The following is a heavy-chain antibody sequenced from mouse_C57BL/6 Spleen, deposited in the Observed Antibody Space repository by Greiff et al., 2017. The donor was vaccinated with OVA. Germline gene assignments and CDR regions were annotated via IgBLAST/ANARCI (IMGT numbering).Heavy chain of an antibody. D-gene: IGHD1-1*01. J-gene: IGHJ4*01. V-gene: IGHV1-72*01. Sequence: QVQLQQPGAELVKPGASVKLSCKASGYTFTSYWMHWVKQRPGRGLEWIGRIDPNSGGTKYNEKFKSKSTLTVDNPSSTAYLQLSSLTSEDSAFLYCARSSYYYGGSYVYYAMDYWGQGTSVTVSS. CDR1: GYTFTSYW. CDR3: ARSSYYYGGSYVYYAMDY. CDR2: IDPNSGGT.